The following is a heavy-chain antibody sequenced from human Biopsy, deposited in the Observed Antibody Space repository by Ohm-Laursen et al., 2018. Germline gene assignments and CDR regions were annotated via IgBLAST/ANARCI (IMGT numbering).Heavy chain of an antibody. V-gene: IGHV3-9*01. D-gene: IGHD3-22*01. CDR2: ISWNRGSI. CDR3: ARQYDSSGFYQAEDGIRDRSRHS. J-gene: IGHJ5*01. Sequence: ISWNRGSIGYADSVKCRFTISRDNAKNSLYLQMNSLRAEDTALYYCARQYDSSGFYQAEDGIRDRSRHS.